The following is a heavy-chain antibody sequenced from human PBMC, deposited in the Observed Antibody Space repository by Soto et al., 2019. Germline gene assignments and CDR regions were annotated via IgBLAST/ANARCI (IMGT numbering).Heavy chain of an antibody. CDR2: IWYDGSNK. CDR3: ARCRIAVARTFFDY. V-gene: IGHV3-33*01. CDR1: GFTFSSYG. D-gene: IGHD6-19*01. Sequence: PGGSLILSCAASGFTFSSYGMHWVLQAPGKGLEWVAVIWYDGSNKYYADSVKGRFTISRDNSKNTLYLQMNSLRAEDTAVYYCARCRIAVARTFFDYWGQGTLVTVSS. J-gene: IGHJ4*02.